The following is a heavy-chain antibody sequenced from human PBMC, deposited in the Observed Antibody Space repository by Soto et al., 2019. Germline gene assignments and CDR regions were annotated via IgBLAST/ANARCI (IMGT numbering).Heavy chain of an antibody. CDR2: IIPILGTA. J-gene: IGHJ6*02. CDR3: ARGFREYSSPTRAGALIYYYNYGMDG. D-gene: IGHD6-6*01. CDR1: GGTFSSYA. Sequence: QVQLVQSGAEVKKPGSSVKVSCQASGGTFSSYAISWVRQSPVQGLEWMGGIIPILGTANYAQKFQARVTITADEPTRTAYMELSSLRSEDKAVYYCARGFREYSSPTRAGALIYYYNYGMDGWGQGTTVTVSS. V-gene: IGHV1-69*01.